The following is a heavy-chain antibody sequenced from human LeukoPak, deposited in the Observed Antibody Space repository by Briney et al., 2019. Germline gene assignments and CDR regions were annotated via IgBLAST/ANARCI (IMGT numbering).Heavy chain of an antibody. CDR3: ARPYSSNWYDAFHI. V-gene: IGHV4-39*07. Sequence: SETLSLTCTVSGGSINSSSNQWGWIRQPPGKGLEWIGSISYSGNTYYKPSLKSRVTVSVDTSKNQFSLKLSSVTAADTAVYYCARPYSSNWYDAFHIWGQGTMVTVSS. J-gene: IGHJ3*02. CDR1: GGSINSSSNQ. D-gene: IGHD6-13*01. CDR2: ISYSGNT.